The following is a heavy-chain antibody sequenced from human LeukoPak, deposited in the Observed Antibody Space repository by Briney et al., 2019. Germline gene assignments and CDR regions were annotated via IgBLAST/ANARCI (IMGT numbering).Heavy chain of an antibody. V-gene: IGHV3-74*01. CDR1: GFTFSDFG. Sequence: PGRSLRLSCAASGFTFSDFGMNWVRQAPGKGLVWVSRIDEDGKTIDYADSVKGRFTISRDNAKDTLYLQMSSLRDEDTAVYYCVSDLCGGDDQWGRGTLVTVSS. CDR3: VSDLCGGDDQ. J-gene: IGHJ5*02. CDR2: IDEDGKTI. D-gene: IGHD3-3*01.